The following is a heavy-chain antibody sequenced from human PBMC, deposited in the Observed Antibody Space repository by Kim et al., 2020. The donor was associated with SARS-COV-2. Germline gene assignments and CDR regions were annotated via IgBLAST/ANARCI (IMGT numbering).Heavy chain of an antibody. CDR2: INPNSGGT. V-gene: IGHV1-2*02. Sequence: ASVKVSCKASGYTFTGYYMHWVRQAPGQGLVWMGWINPNSGGTNYAQKFQDRVTMTRDTSISTAYMELSRLRSDDTAVYYCARGSPFYGLGEQLDDYWGKGTLVTVSS. CDR1: GYTFTGYY. CDR3: ARGSPFYGLGEQLDDY. J-gene: IGHJ4*02. D-gene: IGHD3-16*01.